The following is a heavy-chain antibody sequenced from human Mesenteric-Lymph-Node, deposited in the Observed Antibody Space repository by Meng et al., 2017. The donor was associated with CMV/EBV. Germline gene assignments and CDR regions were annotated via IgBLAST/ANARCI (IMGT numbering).Heavy chain of an antibody. D-gene: IGHD3-3*01. Sequence: GESLKISCAASGFNFDDYGMSWVRQAPGKGLEWVSGINWSGGRGYADSVKGRFTISRDNAKNSLYLQMNSVRAEDTALYYCARGGVRSTDYYTMAVWGQGTTVTVSS. CDR1: GFNFDDYG. V-gene: IGHV3-20*04. J-gene: IGHJ6*02. CDR3: ARGGVRSTDYYTMAV. CDR2: INWSGGR.